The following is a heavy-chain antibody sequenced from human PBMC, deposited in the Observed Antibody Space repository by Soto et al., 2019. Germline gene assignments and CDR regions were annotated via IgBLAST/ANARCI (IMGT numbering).Heavy chain of an antibody. Sequence: ASVKGSCKASGYTFTSYYMHWVRQAPGQGLEWMGIINPSGGSTSYAQKFQGRVTMTRDTSTSTVYMELSSLRSEDTAVYYCARDITIFGVVITGMDVWGQGTTVTVSS. D-gene: IGHD3-3*01. CDR3: ARDITIFGVVITGMDV. V-gene: IGHV1-46*01. J-gene: IGHJ6*02. CDR1: GYTFTSYY. CDR2: INPSGGST.